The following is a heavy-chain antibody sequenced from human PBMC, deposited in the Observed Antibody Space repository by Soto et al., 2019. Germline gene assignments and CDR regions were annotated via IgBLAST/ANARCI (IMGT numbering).Heavy chain of an antibody. Sequence: KPSETLSLTCAVYGGSFSGYYWSWIRQPPGKGLEWIGEINHSGSTNYNPSLKSRVTISVDTSKNQFSLKLSSVTAADTAVYYCARASDSSSWIGYGMDVWGQGTTVTVSS. D-gene: IGHD6-13*01. CDR3: ARASDSSSWIGYGMDV. V-gene: IGHV4-34*01. CDR1: GGSFSGYY. CDR2: INHSGST. J-gene: IGHJ6*02.